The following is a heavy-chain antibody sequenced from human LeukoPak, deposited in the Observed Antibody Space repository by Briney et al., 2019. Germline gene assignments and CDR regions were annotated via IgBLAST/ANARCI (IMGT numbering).Heavy chain of an antibody. D-gene: IGHD6-19*01. J-gene: IGHJ6*03. CDR3: ARAGYSSGWYSPYYYYMDV. CDR1: GFTFSSYA. CDR2: ISYDGSNK. Sequence: GGSLRLSCAASGFTFSSYAMHWVRQAPGKGLEWVAVISYDGSNKYYADSVKGRFTISRDNSKNTLYLQMNSLRAEDTAVYYCARAGYSSGWYSPYYYYMDVWGKGTTVTVSS. V-gene: IGHV3-30*04.